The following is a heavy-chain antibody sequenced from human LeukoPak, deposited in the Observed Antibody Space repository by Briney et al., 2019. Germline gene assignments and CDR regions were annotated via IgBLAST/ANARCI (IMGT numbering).Heavy chain of an antibody. D-gene: IGHD3-10*01. CDR3: ARESGLLWFGEPEEAFDI. CDR2: VHNSGST. J-gene: IGHJ3*02. V-gene: IGHV4-39*07. Sequence: SETLSLTCIVSGGSITTRDNYWGWIRQPPGKGLEWIGAVHNSGSTYYNPSLKSRVTMSVDTSKNQFSLKLSSVTAADTAVYYCARESGLLWFGEPEEAFDIWGQGTMVTVSS. CDR1: GGSITTRDNY.